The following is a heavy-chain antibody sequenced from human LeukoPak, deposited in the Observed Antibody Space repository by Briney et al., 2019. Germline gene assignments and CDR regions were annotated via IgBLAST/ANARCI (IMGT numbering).Heavy chain of an antibody. Sequence: SQTLSLTCAISGDSVSSNTAAWNWIRQSPSRGLEWLGRTYYRSKWYNDYAMSVRSRITINSDTSKNQLSLQLNSVTPEDTAVYYCARIAVADSLVWGQGTLVIVSS. D-gene: IGHD6-19*01. CDR2: TYYRSKWYN. V-gene: IGHV6-1*01. CDR1: GDSVSSNTAA. J-gene: IGHJ4*02. CDR3: ARIAVADSLV.